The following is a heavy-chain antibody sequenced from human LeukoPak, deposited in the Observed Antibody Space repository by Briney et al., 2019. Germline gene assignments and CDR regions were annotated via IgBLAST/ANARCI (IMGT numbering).Heavy chain of an antibody. D-gene: IGHD6-19*01. CDR1: GFTFSSYW. V-gene: IGHV3-30*18. Sequence: GGSLRLSCAASGFTFSSYWMSWVRQVPGKGLEWVAVISYDGSNKYYADSVKGRFTISRDNSKNTLYLQMNSLRAEDTAVYYCAKDEQWLEIDYWGQGTLVTVSS. CDR3: AKDEQWLEIDY. J-gene: IGHJ4*02. CDR2: ISYDGSNK.